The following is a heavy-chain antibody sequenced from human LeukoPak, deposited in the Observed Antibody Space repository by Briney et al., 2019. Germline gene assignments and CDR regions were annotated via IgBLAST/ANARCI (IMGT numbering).Heavy chain of an antibody. V-gene: IGHV3-66*02. CDR3: ARDTDYSSSPIVYFDY. Sequence: GGSLRLSCAASGFTLSSNYMSWVRQAPGKGLEWVSVIYSGGSTYYADSVKGRFTISRDNSKNTLYLQMTSLRAEDTAVYYCARDTDYSSSPIVYFDYWGQGTLVTVSS. D-gene: IGHD6-6*01. J-gene: IGHJ4*02. CDR1: GFTLSSNY. CDR2: IYSGGST.